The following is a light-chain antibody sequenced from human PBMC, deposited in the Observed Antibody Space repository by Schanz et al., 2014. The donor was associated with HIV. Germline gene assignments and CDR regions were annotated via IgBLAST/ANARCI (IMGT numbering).Light chain of an antibody. Sequence: QSALTQPPSASGSPGQSVTISCTGTSSDVGDYNYVSWYQQHPGKAPKLMIYEGSKRPSGVPDRFSGSKSGNTASLTISGLQAEDEADYYCSSYAGSNNLVFGGGTKLTVL. J-gene: IGLJ2*01. CDR2: EGS. CDR3: SSYAGSNNLV. V-gene: IGLV2-8*01. CDR1: SSDVGDYNY.